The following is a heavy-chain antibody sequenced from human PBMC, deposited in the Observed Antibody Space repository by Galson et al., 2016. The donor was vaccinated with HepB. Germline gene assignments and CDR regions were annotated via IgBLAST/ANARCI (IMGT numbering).Heavy chain of an antibody. J-gene: IGHJ6*02. V-gene: IGHV3-30*18. Sequence: SLRLSCAASGFMLSGYGMHWVRQAPGKGLEWVAIISYEGSNKYYADSVKGRFTISRDNSKNTLYLQMSSLRAEDTAVYYCAKDLHQLLLRQNYYYGTDVWGQGTTVTVSS. CDR3: AKDLHQLLLRQNYYYGTDV. D-gene: IGHD2-2*01. CDR1: GFMLSGYG. CDR2: ISYEGSNK.